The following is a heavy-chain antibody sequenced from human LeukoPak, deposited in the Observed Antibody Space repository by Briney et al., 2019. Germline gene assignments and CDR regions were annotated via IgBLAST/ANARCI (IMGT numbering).Heavy chain of an antibody. CDR1: GFTFSSYA. J-gene: IGHJ5*02. CDR2: ISGGGGST. D-gene: IGHD2-2*01. CDR3: ARSPTAINGYFDP. V-gene: IGHV3-23*01. Sequence: GGSLRLSCAASGFTFSSYAMNWVRQAPGKGLEWVSVISGGGGSTYYADSAKGRFTISRDNSKNTLYLQMNSLRADGTAVYYCARSPTAINGYFDPWGQGTLVTVSS.